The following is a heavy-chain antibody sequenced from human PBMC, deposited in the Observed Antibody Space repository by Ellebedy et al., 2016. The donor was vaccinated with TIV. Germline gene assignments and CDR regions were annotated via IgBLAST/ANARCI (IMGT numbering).Heavy chain of an antibody. CDR3: ATDGSYGDYLSPRHAFTI. V-gene: IGHV1-69*04. D-gene: IGHD4-17*01. CDR2: IIPILGIA. Sequence: ASVKVSCKASGGHCSSYAISWVRQAPGQGLEWMGRIIPILGIANYAQKFQGRVTITADKSTSTAYMELSSLRSEDTAVYYCATDGSYGDYLSPRHAFTIWGHGTKLTVSS. CDR1: GGHCSSYA. J-gene: IGHJ3*02.